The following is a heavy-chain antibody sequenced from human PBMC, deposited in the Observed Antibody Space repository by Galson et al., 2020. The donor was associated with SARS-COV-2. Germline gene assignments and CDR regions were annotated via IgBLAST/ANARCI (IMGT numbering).Heavy chain of an antibody. V-gene: IGHV4-39*01. Sequence: ASETLSLTCTVSGGSVSSSSYYWGWIRQPPGKGLEWIGSIYYSGSTYYNPSLKSRITISVDTSKNQFSLKLSSVTAADTAVYYCASHYGSGYYSGMDVWGQGTTVTVSS. CDR3: ASHYGSGYYSGMDV. CDR1: GGSVSSSSYY. CDR2: IYYSGST. J-gene: IGHJ6*02. D-gene: IGHD3-10*01.